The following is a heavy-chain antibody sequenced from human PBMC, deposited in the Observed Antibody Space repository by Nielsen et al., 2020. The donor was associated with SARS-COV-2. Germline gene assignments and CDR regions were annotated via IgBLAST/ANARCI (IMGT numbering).Heavy chain of an antibody. CDR3: ARDAGIAAAGKGPGAAY. Sequence: GESLKISCAASGFIFSDYYMSWIRQAPGKGLEWVSYISSSGSTIYYADSVKGRFTISRDNAKNSLYLQMNSLRAEDTAVYYCARDAGIAAAGKGPGAAYWGQGTLVTVSS. V-gene: IGHV3-11*01. D-gene: IGHD6-13*01. CDR1: GFIFSDYY. CDR2: ISSSGSTI. J-gene: IGHJ4*02.